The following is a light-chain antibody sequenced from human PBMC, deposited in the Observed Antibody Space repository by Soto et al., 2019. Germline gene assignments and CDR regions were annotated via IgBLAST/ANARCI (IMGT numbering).Light chain of an antibody. Sequence: QSVLTQPPSVSAAPGQKVTISCSGSTSNIGINYVSWYQQLPGTAPKLLIYDNNKRPSGIPDRFSGSKSGTSATLGITGLQTGDEADYYCGTWDSSLSAWVFGGGTKVTVL. CDR2: DNN. CDR3: GTWDSSLSAWV. V-gene: IGLV1-51*01. J-gene: IGLJ3*02. CDR1: TSNIGINY.